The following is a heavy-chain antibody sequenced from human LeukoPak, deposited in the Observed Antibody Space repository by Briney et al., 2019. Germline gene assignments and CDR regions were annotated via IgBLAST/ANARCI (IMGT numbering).Heavy chain of an antibody. V-gene: IGHV4-34*01. CDR1: GESFSGYY. Sequence: SETLSLTCAVYGESFSGYYWSWIRQPPGKGLEWIGEINLIGSANCNPSLKSRVTISVDTSRNQFSLKLSSVTAADTAVYYCARRPQNSGIYVGPAGLDYWGQGTLVTVSS. D-gene: IGHD1-26*01. J-gene: IGHJ4*02. CDR3: ARRPQNSGIYVGPAGLDY. CDR2: INLIGSA.